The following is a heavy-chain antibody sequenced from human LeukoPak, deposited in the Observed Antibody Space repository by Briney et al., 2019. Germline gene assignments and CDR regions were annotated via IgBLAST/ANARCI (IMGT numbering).Heavy chain of an antibody. CDR3: ARVGGSGWFDY. D-gene: IGHD6-19*01. CDR1: GASVSSGLYY. J-gene: IGHJ4*02. V-gene: IGHV4-61*01. CDR2: IYYSGST. Sequence: SETLSLTCTVSGASVSSGLYYWSWIRQSPGKGLGWIGRIYYSGSTDCNTSLKSRVTISVDTSKNQFSLKLNSVTAADTAVYFCARVGGSGWFDYWGQGTLVAASS.